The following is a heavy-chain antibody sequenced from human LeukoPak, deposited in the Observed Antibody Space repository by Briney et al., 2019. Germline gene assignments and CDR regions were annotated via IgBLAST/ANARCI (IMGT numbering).Heavy chain of an antibody. CDR3: AKEGLYDSSGSYFDY. J-gene: IGHJ4*02. V-gene: IGHV3-23*01. D-gene: IGHD3-22*01. CDR2: ISGSGSST. Sequence: GGSLRLSCAASGFTFSSYAMSWVRQAPGKGLEWVSGISGSGSSTYYADSVKGRFTISRVNSRNTLYLQMKSLRAEDTAVYYCAKEGLYDSSGSYFDYWGQGTLVTVSS. CDR1: GFTFSSYA.